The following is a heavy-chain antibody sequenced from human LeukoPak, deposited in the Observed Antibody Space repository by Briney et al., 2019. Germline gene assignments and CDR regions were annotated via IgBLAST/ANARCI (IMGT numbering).Heavy chain of an antibody. CDR2: VDRSSSYI. CDR1: GFTFSDYT. D-gene: IGHD3-3*01. CDR3: ARGIWSGYYSYYYYMDV. V-gene: IGHV3-21*01. Sequence: GGSQRLSCAASGFTFSDYTMNWVRQAPGKGLEWVSSVDRSSSYIYYAESVKGRFTISRDTPKSSLYLQMNSLRAEDTAVYYCARGIWSGYYSYYYYMDVWGKGTTVTVSS. J-gene: IGHJ6*03.